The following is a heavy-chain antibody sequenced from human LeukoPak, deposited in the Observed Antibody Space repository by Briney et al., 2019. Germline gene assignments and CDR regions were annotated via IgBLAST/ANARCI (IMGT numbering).Heavy chain of an antibody. V-gene: IGHV4-4*07. J-gene: IGHJ3*02. D-gene: IGHD6-19*01. CDR2: IYTSGST. CDR3: ASSSGWFDAFDI. CDR1: GGSISSYY. Sequence: SETLSLTCTVSGGSISSYYWSWIRQPAGKGLEWIGRIYTSGSTNYNPSLKSRVTMSVDTSKNQFSLKLSPVTAADTAVYYCASSSGWFDAFDIWGQGTMVTVSS.